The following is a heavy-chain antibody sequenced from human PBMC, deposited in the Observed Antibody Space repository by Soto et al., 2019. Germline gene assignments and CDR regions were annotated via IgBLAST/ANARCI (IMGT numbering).Heavy chain of an antibody. Sequence: SETLSLTXAVSGYSISSGYYWGWIRQPPGKGLEWIGSIYHSGSTYYNPSLKSRVTISVDTSKNQFSLKLSSVTAADTAVYYCARAIVVVPAAIPTNWFDPWGQGTLVTVSS. CDR3: ARAIVVVPAAIPTNWFDP. D-gene: IGHD2-2*01. J-gene: IGHJ5*02. CDR1: GYSISSGYY. V-gene: IGHV4-38-2*01. CDR2: IYHSGST.